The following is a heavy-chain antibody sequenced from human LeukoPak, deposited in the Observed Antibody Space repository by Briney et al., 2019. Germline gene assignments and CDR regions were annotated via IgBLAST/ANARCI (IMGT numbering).Heavy chain of an antibody. CDR3: ARDHMTNGMDV. D-gene: IGHD4-11*01. CDR1: GYSISSGYY. V-gene: IGHV4-38-2*02. Sequence: SETLSLTCTVSGYSISSGYYWGWIRQPPGKGLEWIGSIYHSGSTYYNPSLKSRVTISVDTSKNQFSLKLSSVTAADTAVYYCARDHMTNGMDVWGQGTTVTVSS. CDR2: IYHSGST. J-gene: IGHJ6*02.